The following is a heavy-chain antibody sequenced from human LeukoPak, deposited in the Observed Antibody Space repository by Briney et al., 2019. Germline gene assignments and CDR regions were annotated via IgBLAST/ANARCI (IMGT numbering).Heavy chain of an antibody. CDR3: ARDRPLLAFDM. J-gene: IGHJ3*02. CDR2: INSDGSST. V-gene: IGHV3-74*01. CDR1: GFTFSSYW. D-gene: IGHD2/OR15-2a*01. Sequence: GGSLRLSCAASGFTFSSYWMHWVRQAPGKGLVWVSRINSDGSSTSYADSVKGRFTISRDNAKNTLYLQTNSLRAEHTAVYYCARDRPLLAFDMWGQGTMVTVSS.